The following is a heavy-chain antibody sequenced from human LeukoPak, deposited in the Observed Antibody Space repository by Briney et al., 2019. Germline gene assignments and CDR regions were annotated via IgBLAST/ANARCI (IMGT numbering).Heavy chain of an antibody. Sequence: PGGSPRLSCAASGFTVSSNYMSWVRQAPGKGLEWVSVIYTGGSRYYADSVKGRFTISRDNSKNTLYLQMNSLRAEDTAVYYCAREHEYSSSLQGFWGQGTLVTVSS. V-gene: IGHV3-66*02. J-gene: IGHJ4*02. CDR3: AREHEYSSSLQGF. CDR1: GFTVSSNY. D-gene: IGHD6-6*01. CDR2: IYTGGSR.